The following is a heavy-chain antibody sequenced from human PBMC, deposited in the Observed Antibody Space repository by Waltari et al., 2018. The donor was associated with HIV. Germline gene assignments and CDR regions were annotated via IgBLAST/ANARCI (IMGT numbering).Heavy chain of an antibody. CDR2: IYTSGNT. V-gene: IGHV4-61*02. CDR1: GGSISSGSYY. D-gene: IGHD3-22*01. J-gene: IGHJ3*02. Sequence: QVQLQESGPGLVKPSQTLSLTCTVSGGSISSGSYYWSWIRQPAGKGLEWIGRIYTSGNTNYNPSLKSRVTISVDTSKNQFSLKLSSVTAADTAVYYCARDRNYYYDSSGYFFNAFDIWGQGTMVTVSS. CDR3: ARDRNYYYDSSGYFFNAFDI.